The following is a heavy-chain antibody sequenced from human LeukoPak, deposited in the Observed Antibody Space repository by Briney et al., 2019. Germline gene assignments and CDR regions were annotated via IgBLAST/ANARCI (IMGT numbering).Heavy chain of an antibody. CDR1: GYTFTSYD. Sequence: ASVKDSCKASGYTFTSYDISWVRQAPGQGLEWMGRISVYNGNKNYAQKLQGRLTMTTDTSTSTAYMELRSLRSDDTAVYYCASEIRYYYDSSGYYGRFDYWGQGTLVTVSS. D-gene: IGHD3-22*01. J-gene: IGHJ4*02. CDR3: ASEIRYYYDSSGYYGRFDY. CDR2: ISVYNGNK. V-gene: IGHV1-18*01.